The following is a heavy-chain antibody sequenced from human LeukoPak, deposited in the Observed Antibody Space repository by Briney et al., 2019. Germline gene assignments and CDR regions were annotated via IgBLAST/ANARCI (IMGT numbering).Heavy chain of an antibody. J-gene: IGHJ5*02. CDR3: TKDPNGDYVGAFDP. CDR1: GFTFSSFA. Sequence: GGSLRLSCAASGFTFSSFAMTWVRQTPGKGQEWVSSITAGHYPTYYTDSVKGRFTISRDNSKNTLYLQMNSLRADDTAVYYCTKDPNGDYVGAFDPWGQGTLVTVSS. CDR2: ITAGHYPT. D-gene: IGHD4-17*01. V-gene: IGHV3-23*01.